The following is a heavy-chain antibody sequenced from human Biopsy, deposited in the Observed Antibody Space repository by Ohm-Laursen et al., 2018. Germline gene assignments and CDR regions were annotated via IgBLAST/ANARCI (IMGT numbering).Heavy chain of an antibody. Sequence: SLRLSCAASGFSVSSYDMNWVRQAPGKGLEWIPYISETSSHIYGADSVRGRFTVARDIAKNSLYLQLNSLRVEDTAVYYCARDSSRRAREGGMDVWGQGTTVTVSS. CDR3: ARDSSRRAREGGMDV. CDR1: GFSVSSYD. D-gene: IGHD6-6*01. J-gene: IGHJ6*02. V-gene: IGHV3-21*01. CDR2: ISETSSHI.